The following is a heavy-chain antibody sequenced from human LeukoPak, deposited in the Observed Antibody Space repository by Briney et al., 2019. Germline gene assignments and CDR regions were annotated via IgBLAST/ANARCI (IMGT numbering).Heavy chain of an antibody. Sequence: GGFLRLSCAASGFTFSSYAMSWVRQAPGKGLEWVSAISGSGGSTYYADSVKGRFTISRDNPKNTLYLQMNSLRAEDTAVYYCANPRGYSYGIYFDYWGQGTLVTVSS. J-gene: IGHJ4*02. CDR2: ISGSGGST. D-gene: IGHD5-18*01. V-gene: IGHV3-23*01. CDR3: ANPRGYSYGIYFDY. CDR1: GFTFSSYA.